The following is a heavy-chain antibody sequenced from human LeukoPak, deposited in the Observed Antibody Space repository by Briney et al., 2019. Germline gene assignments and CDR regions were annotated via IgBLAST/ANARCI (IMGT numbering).Heavy chain of an antibody. D-gene: IGHD2-21*02. CDR3: ARDHIVVVTAVPIGHFDY. CDR2: IYYSGST. CDR1: GGSISSYY. J-gene: IGHJ4*02. Sequence: PSETLSLTCTVSGGSISSYYWSWIRQPPGKGLEWIGYIYYSGSTYYNPSLKSRVAISVDTSKNQFSLKLSSVTAADTAVYYCARDHIVVVTAVPIGHFDYWGQGTLVTVSS. V-gene: IGHV4-59*12.